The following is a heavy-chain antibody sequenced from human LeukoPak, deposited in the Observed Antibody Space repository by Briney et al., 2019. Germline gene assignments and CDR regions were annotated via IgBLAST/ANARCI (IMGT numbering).Heavy chain of an antibody. J-gene: IGHJ3*02. CDR1: GFIFSDYY. CDR3: AREYNCGGDCMTFDI. V-gene: IGHV3-11*01. D-gene: IGHD2-21*02. Sequence: PGGSLRLSCAASGFIFSDYYMSWIRQAPGKGLEWVSYISSSGSTIYYADSVKGRFTISRDNAKNSLYLQMNSLRAEDTAVYYCAREYNCGGDCMTFDIWGQGTMVTVSS. CDR2: ISSSGSTI.